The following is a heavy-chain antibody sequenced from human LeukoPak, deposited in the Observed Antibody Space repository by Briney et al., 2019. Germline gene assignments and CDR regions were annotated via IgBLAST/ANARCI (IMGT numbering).Heavy chain of an antibody. CDR2: IKQDGIET. Sequence: GGSLRLSCAASGFNSGNYWMSWVRQAPGQRPEWLANIKQDGIETYYLDSVRGRFTISRDSARNSVYLQMNSLRADETAVYFCARFIASPGPDAFDIWGQGTLVTVSS. CDR3: ARFIASPGPDAFDI. D-gene: IGHD6-13*01. V-gene: IGHV3-7*01. CDR1: GFNSGNYW. J-gene: IGHJ3*02.